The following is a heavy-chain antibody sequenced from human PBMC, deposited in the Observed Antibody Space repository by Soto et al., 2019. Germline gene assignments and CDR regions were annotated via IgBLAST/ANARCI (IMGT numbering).Heavy chain of an antibody. Sequence: QITLKESGPTLVKPTQTLTLTCTFSGLSRRTTGVGVGWVRQPPGKALEWLALLYWDEDKRYSPSLKCRFTITKDTSEKQVVLTMTNLDTVDTATYYCVQSRCGGDCLQIYSSHSYSGLDVWGQGTTVTVSS. V-gene: IGHV2-5*02. CDR1: GLSRRTTGVG. D-gene: IGHD2-21*02. CDR2: LYWDEDK. CDR3: VQSRCGGDCLQIYSSHSYSGLDV. J-gene: IGHJ6*02.